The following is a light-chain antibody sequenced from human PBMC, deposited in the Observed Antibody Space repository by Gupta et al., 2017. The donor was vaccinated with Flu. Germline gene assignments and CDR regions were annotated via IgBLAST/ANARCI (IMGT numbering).Light chain of an antibody. Sequence: ITIACTGTRSVVGGYNYVSWYQQHSANAPKLMIYEVRNRPTGVANRFSGSKAVNTAALTISGLKEEDEADYYCSSDISSSTVLFGGGTKLTVL. V-gene: IGLV2-14*01. CDR2: EVR. CDR3: SSDISSSTVL. J-gene: IGLJ2*01. CDR1: RSVVGGYNY.